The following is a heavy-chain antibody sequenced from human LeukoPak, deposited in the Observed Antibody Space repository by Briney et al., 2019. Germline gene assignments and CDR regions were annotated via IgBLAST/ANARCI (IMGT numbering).Heavy chain of an antibody. CDR1: GASISSGGYY. V-gene: IGHV4-31*03. CDR3: ARYLSGVISY. D-gene: IGHD3-10*01. J-gene: IGHJ4*02. Sequence: SETLSLTCTVSGASISSGGYYWSWIRQHPGKGLEWLGYIYYSGSTYYNPSLKSRVNISLDTSKNQFSLKLSSVTAADTAVYYCARYLSGVISYGGQGTLVTVSS. CDR2: IYYSGST.